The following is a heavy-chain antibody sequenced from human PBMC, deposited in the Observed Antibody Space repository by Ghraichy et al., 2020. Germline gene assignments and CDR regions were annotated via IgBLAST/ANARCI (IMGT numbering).Heavy chain of an antibody. CDR2: ISAYNGNT. J-gene: IGHJ6*02. D-gene: IGHD3-3*01. CDR1: GYTFTSYG. Sequence: ASVKVSCKASGYTFTSYGISWVRQAPGQGLEWMGWISAYNGNTNYAQKLQGRVTMPTDTSTSTAYMELRSLRSDDTAVYYCARGVLRFSVYGMDVWGQGTTVTVSS. CDR3: ARGVLRFSVYGMDV. V-gene: IGHV1-18*04.